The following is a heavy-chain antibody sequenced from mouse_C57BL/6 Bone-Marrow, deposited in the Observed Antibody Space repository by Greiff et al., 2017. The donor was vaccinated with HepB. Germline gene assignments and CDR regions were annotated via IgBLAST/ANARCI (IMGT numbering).Heavy chain of an antibody. CDR1: GYTFTSYG. J-gene: IGHJ3*01. CDR2: IYPRSGNT. CDR3: ARPIYYGNFAY. V-gene: IGHV1-81*01. D-gene: IGHD2-1*01. Sequence: QVQLKESGAELARPGASVKLSCKASGYTFTSYGISWVKQRTGQGLEWIGEIYPRSGNTYYNEKFKGKATLTADKSSSTAYMELRSLTSEDSAVYFCARPIYYGNFAYWGQGTLVTVSA.